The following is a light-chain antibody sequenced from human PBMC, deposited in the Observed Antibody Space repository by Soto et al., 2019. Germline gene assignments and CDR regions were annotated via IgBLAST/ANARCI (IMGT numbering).Light chain of an antibody. J-gene: IGLJ3*02. CDR1: SSDVGIYNL. CDR2: EVS. V-gene: IGLV2-23*02. Sequence: QSALTQPASVSGSPGQSITISCTGTSSDVGIYNLVSWYQQYPGKAPKLLIYEVSKRPSGVSNRFSGSKSGNTASLTISGLQAEDEAVFFCCSYAGYTAFVVVFGGGTKLTVL. CDR3: CSYAGYTAFVVV.